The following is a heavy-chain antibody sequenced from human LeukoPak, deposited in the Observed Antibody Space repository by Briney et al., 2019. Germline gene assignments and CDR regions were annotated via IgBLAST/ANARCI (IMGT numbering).Heavy chain of an antibody. J-gene: IGHJ4*02. CDR3: ARYYYDSSGYCFDY. D-gene: IGHD3-22*01. CDR1: GGSISSSSYY. V-gene: IGHV4-39*01. Sequence: SETLSLTCTVPGGSISSSSYYWGWIRQPPGKGLEWIGSIYYSGSTYYNPSLKSRVTISVDTSKNQFSLKLSSVTAADTAVYYCARYYYDSSGYCFDYWGQGTLVTVSS. CDR2: IYYSGST.